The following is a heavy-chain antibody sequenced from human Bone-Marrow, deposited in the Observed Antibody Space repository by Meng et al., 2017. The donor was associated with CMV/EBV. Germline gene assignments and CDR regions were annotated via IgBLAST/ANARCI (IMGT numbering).Heavy chain of an antibody. CDR3: ARRLVREYYFDY. D-gene: IGHD6-19*01. Sequence: ASVKVSCKASGYTFTGYYMHWVRQAPGQGLEWMGWINPNSGGTNYAQKFQGRVTMTRDTSISTAYTELSRLRSDDTAVYYCARRLVREYYFDYWGQGTLVTVSS. J-gene: IGHJ4*02. CDR1: GYTFTGYY. V-gene: IGHV1-2*02. CDR2: INPNSGGT.